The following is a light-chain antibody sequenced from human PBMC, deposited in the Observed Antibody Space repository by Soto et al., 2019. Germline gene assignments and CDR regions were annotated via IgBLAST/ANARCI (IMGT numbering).Light chain of an antibody. CDR2: KAS. CDR3: QHGISYSAA. Sequence: DVQRSQSPSNQYENVGDRVTITCRASQTISSWLAWYQQKPGKAPKLLIYKASTLKSGVPSRFSGSGSGTEFTLTISSXQPDDFATYYSQHGISYSAAFGQGTK. J-gene: IGKJ1*01. V-gene: IGKV1-5*03. CDR1: QTISSW.